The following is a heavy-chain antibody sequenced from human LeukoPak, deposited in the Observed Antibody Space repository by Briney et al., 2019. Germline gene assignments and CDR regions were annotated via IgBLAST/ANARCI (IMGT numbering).Heavy chain of an antibody. D-gene: IGHD3-3*01. V-gene: IGHV3-48*02. CDR3: ARDQGRFLQWPHDY. Sequence: GGSLRLSCAASGFTFSSYSVNWVRQAPGKGLEWVSYISSSSSTIYYVDSVKGRFTISRDNAKNSLYLQMNSLRDEDTAVYYCARDQGRFLQWPHDYWDQGTLVTVSS. J-gene: IGHJ4*02. CDR2: ISSSSSTI. CDR1: GFTFSSYS.